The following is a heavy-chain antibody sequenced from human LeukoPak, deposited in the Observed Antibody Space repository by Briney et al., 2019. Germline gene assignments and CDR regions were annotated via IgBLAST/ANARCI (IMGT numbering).Heavy chain of an antibody. D-gene: IGHD3-10*01. V-gene: IGHV3-30-3*01. J-gene: IGHJ6*02. CDR1: GFTFSSYA. Sequence: GRSLRLSCAASGFTFSSYAMHWVRQAPGKGLEWVTVISYDGSNKYYADSVKGRFTISRDNSKNTLYLQMNSLRAEDTAVYYCARDRSMVRAYYYGMDVWGQGTTVTVSS. CDR2: ISYDGSNK. CDR3: ARDRSMVRAYYYGMDV.